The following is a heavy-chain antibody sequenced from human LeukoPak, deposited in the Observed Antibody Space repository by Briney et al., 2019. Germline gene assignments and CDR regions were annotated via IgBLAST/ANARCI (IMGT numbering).Heavy chain of an antibody. J-gene: IGHJ4*02. Sequence: ASVKVSCKASVYAFTGYYMHWVRHAPGQGLEWMGWINPNSGCTNYAQKFQGRVTMTRDTSISTAYMELSRLRSDDTAVYYCARRGRSGWYVFDYWGQGTLVTVSS. CDR1: VYAFTGYY. CDR2: INPNSGCT. CDR3: ARRGRSGWYVFDY. V-gene: IGHV1-2*02. D-gene: IGHD6-19*01.